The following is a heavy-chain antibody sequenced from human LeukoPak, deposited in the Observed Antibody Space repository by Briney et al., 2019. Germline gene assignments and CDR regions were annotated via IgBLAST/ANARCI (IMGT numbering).Heavy chain of an antibody. CDR3: ARGESAFDI. CDR1: GFTLRSYT. J-gene: IGHJ3*02. CDR2: IGISSNKI. V-gene: IGHV3-21*01. Sequence: GGSLRLSCAASGFTLRSYTMNWVRRAPGKGLEWVSSIGISSNKIYYADSVKGRFIISRDNAKNSVYLQMNSLRAEDTAVYYCARGESAFDIWGQGTMVTVSS.